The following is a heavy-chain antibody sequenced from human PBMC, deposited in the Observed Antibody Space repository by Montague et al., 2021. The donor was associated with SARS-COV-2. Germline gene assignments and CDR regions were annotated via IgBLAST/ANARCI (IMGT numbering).Heavy chain of an antibody. D-gene: IGHD1-1*01. CDR3: ARHSVSEDGTFFRSYFDP. Sequence: SETLSLTCTVSGGTVRDYYWNWFRQTPGKELEWFGYIFYNGYTKYNPSLESRVTLSVDTPGNQFFLSLRSVTASDTATYFCARHSVSEDGTFFRSYFDPWGQGAQVIVSS. V-gene: IGHV4-59*08. CDR2: IFYNGYT. J-gene: IGHJ5*02. CDR1: GGTVRDYY.